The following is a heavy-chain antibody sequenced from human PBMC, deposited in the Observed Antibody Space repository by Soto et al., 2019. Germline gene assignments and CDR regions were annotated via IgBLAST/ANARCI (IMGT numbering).Heavy chain of an antibody. Sequence: PSQTLSLTCAISGDSVSSNSAAWNWIRQSPSRGLEWLGRTYYRSKWYNDYAVSVKSRITINPDTSKNQFSLQLNSVTPEDTAVYYCAREKVRITIFGVVIFDYWGQGTLVTVSS. J-gene: IGHJ4*02. V-gene: IGHV6-1*01. D-gene: IGHD3-3*01. CDR1: GDSVSSNSAA. CDR2: TYYRSKWYN. CDR3: AREKVRITIFGVVIFDY.